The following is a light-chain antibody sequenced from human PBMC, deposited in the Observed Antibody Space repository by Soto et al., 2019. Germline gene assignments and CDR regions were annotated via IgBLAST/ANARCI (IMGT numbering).Light chain of an antibody. CDR2: KAS. Sequence: DIQMTQSPSTLSASVGDRVTITCRASQSISSWLAWYQQKPGKAPKLLIYKASSLESGAPSRFSGSGSGTEFTLTISSLQPDDFATYYCQQYNSYSPEYTFGQGTKVDIK. J-gene: IGKJ2*01. V-gene: IGKV1-5*03. CDR3: QQYNSYSPEYT. CDR1: QSISSW.